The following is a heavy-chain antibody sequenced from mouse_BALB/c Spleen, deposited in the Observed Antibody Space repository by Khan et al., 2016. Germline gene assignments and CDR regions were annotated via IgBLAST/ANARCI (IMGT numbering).Heavy chain of an antibody. V-gene: IGHV1-7*01. CDR2: FNPSSGYT. Sequence: QVQLQQPGAELAKPGASVKMSCKTSGYTFNIYWMHWVKQRPGQDLEWIGYFNPSSGYTEYNQKFKDKATLTGDKSSSTVYMQLSSLTSEDSAVYYCARIPPDTLGYWGQGGSVIVSS. CDR1: GYTFNIYW. J-gene: IGHJ4*01. CDR3: ARIPPDTLGY.